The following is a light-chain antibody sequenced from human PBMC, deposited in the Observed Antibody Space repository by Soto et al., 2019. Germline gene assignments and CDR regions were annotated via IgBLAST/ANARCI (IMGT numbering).Light chain of an antibody. CDR3: QHYSGWPPV. CDR1: QSVSSN. Sequence: DIVLTQSPVTLSVSPGERTTLSCRASQSVSSNVAWYQQKPGQAPRLLIYQTSARATGIPGRFSGSGSGTDFTLTISNLQSEDFALYYCQHYSGWPPVFGQGTKVDIK. J-gene: IGKJ2*01. V-gene: IGKV3-15*01. CDR2: QTS.